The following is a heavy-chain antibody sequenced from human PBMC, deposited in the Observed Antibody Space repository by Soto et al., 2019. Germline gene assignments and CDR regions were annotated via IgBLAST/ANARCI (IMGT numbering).Heavy chain of an antibody. CDR2: ISYDGSNK. V-gene: IGHV3-30-3*01. D-gene: IGHD3-10*01. CDR3: AREFSDGWFDP. J-gene: IGHJ5*02. CDR1: GFTFSIYA. Sequence: QVQLVESGGGVVQPGRSLRLSCAASGFTFSIYAMHWVREAPGKGLEWVAVISYDGSNKYYVDSVKGRFTISRDNSKNTVYLQMNSLRAEDSAVYSCAREFSDGWFDPWGQGTLVSVSS.